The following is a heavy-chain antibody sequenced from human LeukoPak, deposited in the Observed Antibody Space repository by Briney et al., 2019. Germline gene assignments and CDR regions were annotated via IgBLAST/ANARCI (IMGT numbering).Heavy chain of an antibody. CDR1: GLTFSSYS. Sequence: PGGSLRLSCAASGLTFSSYSMNWVRQAPGKGLEGVSYISSSSSTIYYADSVKGRFTISRDNAKNSLYLQMNSLRAEDTAVYYCARAVAATWDYYYYCMDVWGKGTTVTVSS. V-gene: IGHV3-48*01. CDR2: ISSSSSTI. J-gene: IGHJ6*03. D-gene: IGHD6-19*01. CDR3: ARAVAATWDYYYYCMDV.